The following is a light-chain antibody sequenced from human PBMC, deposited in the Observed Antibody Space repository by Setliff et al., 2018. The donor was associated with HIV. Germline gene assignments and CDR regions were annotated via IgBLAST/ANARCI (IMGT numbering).Light chain of an antibody. V-gene: IGKV1-5*03. CDR2: KAS. Sequence: DIQMTQSPSTLSASVGDRVTITCRASQSVSTWLAWYQQKPGRAPNLLIYKASTSESGVPSRFSGSGSGTEFTLTISSLQPDDFATYYCQQYNSYSPTFGQGTKVDIK. CDR3: QQYNSYSPT. CDR1: QSVSTW. J-gene: IGKJ1*01.